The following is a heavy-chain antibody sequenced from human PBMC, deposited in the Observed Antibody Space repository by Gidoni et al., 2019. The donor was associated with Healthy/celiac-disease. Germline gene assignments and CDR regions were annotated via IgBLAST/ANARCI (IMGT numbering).Heavy chain of an antibody. Sequence: QAQLVQSGAEVKKPGASVKVSCKASGNTFTGYYMHWVRQAPGQGLEWMGWINPNSGGTNYAQKFQGRVTMTRDTSISTAYMELSRLRSDDTAVYYCARGRSGGSYYGWFDPWGQGTLVTVSS. D-gene: IGHD1-26*01. CDR2: INPNSGGT. V-gene: IGHV1-2*02. CDR3: ARGRSGGSYYGWFDP. J-gene: IGHJ5*02. CDR1: GNTFTGYY.